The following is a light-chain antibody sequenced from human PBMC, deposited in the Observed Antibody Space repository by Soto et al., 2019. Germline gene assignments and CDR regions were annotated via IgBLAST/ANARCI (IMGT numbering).Light chain of an antibody. CDR3: QQYGSSGT. CDR1: QSVSSNH. Sequence: PGERATLSCRASQSVSSNHLAWYQQKPGQAPRLLIYGASNRATGIPDRFSGSGSGTDFTLTISRLEPEDFAVYYCQQYGSSGTFGQGNKGDIK. V-gene: IGKV3-20*01. CDR2: GAS. J-gene: IGKJ1*01.